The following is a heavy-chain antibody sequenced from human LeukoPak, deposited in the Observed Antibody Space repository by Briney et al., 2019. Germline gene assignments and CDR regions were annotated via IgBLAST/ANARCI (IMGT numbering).Heavy chain of an antibody. D-gene: IGHD3-16*01. CDR1: GDSISNYW. CDR2: IYYSGTPT. V-gene: IGHV4-59*01. J-gene: IGHJ4*02. Sequence: SETLSLTCTVSGDSISNYWWAWIRQPPGKGLEWIGYIYYSGTPTSYNPSLKSRVTISIDTSRNQFSPKLSSVTAADTAVYYCARDSRGGGPDFDYWGQGTLVTVSS. CDR3: ARDSRGGGPDFDY.